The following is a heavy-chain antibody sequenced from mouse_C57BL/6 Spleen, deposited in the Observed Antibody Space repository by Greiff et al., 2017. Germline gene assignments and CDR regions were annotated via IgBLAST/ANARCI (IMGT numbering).Heavy chain of an antibody. Sequence: EVQLQESGPGMVKPSQSLSLTCTVTGYSITSGYDWHWIRHFPGNKLEWMGYISYSGSTNYNPSLKSRISITHDTSKNHFFLKLNSVTTEDTATYYCARGELGWFDYWGQGTTLTVSS. CDR1: GYSITSGYD. CDR3: ARGELGWFDY. CDR2: ISYSGST. D-gene: IGHD4-1*01. V-gene: IGHV3-1*01. J-gene: IGHJ2*01.